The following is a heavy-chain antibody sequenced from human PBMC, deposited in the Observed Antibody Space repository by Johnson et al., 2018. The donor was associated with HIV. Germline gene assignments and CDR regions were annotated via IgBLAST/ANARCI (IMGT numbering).Heavy chain of an antibody. D-gene: IGHD4-23*01. CDR2: SGSGGST. CDR3: ARGLRRTTVGNDAFDI. V-gene: IGHV3-66*01. CDR1: GITVSSNY. J-gene: IGHJ3*02. Sequence: VQLVESGGGLVQPGWSLRLSCAASGITVSSNYMTWVRQAPGKGLEWVSAISGSGGSTYYADSVKGRFTISRDNSKNTLYLQMNSLRAEDTAVYYCARGLRRTTVGNDAFDIWGQGTMVTVSS.